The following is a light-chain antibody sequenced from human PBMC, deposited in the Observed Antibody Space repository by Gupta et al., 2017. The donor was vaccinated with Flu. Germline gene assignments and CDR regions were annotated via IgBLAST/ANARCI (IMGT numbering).Light chain of an antibody. V-gene: IGLV1-51*01. Sequence: QSVLTQLPSGSAAPGQKVSISCSGSTSNIGNNYVSWYQQVPGTAPKLLIFDNSQRPSGIPDRFSGSKSGTSATLGVTELQTGDEADYYCGTWDSSRSAAVFGGGTKFTVL. CDR3: GTWDSSRSAAV. J-gene: IGLJ3*02. CDR1: TSNIGNNY. CDR2: DNS.